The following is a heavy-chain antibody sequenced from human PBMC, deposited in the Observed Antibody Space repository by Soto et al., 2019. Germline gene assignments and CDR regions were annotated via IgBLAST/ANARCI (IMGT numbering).Heavy chain of an antibody. CDR3: ARDGVEAGLYLDN. V-gene: IGHV3-7*01. D-gene: IGHD6-19*01. CDR2: INQDGSEK. Sequence: EVHLVESGGGLVQPGGSLRLSCAASGFTFRSYWMSWVRQAPGKGLEWVANINQDGSEKYYVDSVKGRFTISRGNAENSLFLQVNSLRAEDTAVYYCARDGVEAGLYLDNWGQGTLLTVSS. J-gene: IGHJ4*02. CDR1: GFTFRSYW.